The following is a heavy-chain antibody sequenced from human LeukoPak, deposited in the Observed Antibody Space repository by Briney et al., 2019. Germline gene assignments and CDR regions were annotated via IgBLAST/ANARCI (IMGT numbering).Heavy chain of an antibody. CDR2: IYHSGST. CDR1: GGSISSSNW. J-gene: IGHJ4*02. D-gene: IGHD3-22*01. Sequence: SETLSLTCAVSGGSISSSNWWSWVRQPPGKGLEWIGEIYHSGSTNYNPSLKSRVTISVDKSKNQFSLKLSSVTAADTAVYYCARAEGGYYYDSSGYYPNWGQGTLVTVSS. V-gene: IGHV4-4*02. CDR3: ARAEGGYYYDSSGYYPN.